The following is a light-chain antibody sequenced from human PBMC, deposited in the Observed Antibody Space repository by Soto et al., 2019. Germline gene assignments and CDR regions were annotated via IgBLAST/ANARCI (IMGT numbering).Light chain of an antibody. V-gene: IGKV3-20*01. CDR1: QSVSSSY. Sequence: EIVLTQSPGTLSLSPGERATLSCRASQSVSSSYLAWYQQKPGQAPRLLIYGASSRATGIPDRFSGSGSGKDFTLTISRLVPEDSAVYYCQQYGSSRITFGQGTRLEIK. CDR2: GAS. J-gene: IGKJ5*01. CDR3: QQYGSSRIT.